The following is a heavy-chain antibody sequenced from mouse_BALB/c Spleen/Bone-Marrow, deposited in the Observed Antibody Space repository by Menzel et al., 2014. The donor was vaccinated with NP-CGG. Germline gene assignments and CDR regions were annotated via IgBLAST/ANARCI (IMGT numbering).Heavy chain of an antibody. CDR3: ASYVYGYYFDY. D-gene: IGHD2-2*01. Sequence: EVKLQESGAELVKSGASVKLSCTASGFNIKDTYMHWVKQRPEQGLEWIGRIGPANGNTKYDPKFQGKATITADTSSNTAYLQLSSLTSEDTAVYYCASYVYGYYFDYWGQGTTLTVSS. CDR2: IGPANGNT. V-gene: IGHV14-3*02. J-gene: IGHJ2*01. CDR1: GFNIKDTY.